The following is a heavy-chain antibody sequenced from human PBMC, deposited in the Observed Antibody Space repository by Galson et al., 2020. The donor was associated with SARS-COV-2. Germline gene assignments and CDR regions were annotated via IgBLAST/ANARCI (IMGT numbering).Heavy chain of an antibody. Sequence: VKVSCKASGYTFTGYYMHWVRQAPGQGLEWMGWINPNSGGTNYAQKFQGRVTMTRDTSISTAYMELSRLRSDDTAVYYCARDSSGWSFGGMDVWGQGTTVTVSS. J-gene: IGHJ6*02. CDR2: INPNSGGT. V-gene: IGHV1-2*02. D-gene: IGHD6-19*01. CDR3: ARDSSGWSFGGMDV. CDR1: GYTFTGYY.